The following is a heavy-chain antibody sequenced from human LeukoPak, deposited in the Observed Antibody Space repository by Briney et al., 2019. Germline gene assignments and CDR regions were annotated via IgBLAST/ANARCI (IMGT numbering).Heavy chain of an antibody. V-gene: IGHV4-30-2*01. J-gene: IGHJ4*02. D-gene: IGHD2-15*01. Sequence: PSQTLSLTCAVSGGSISSGSYSWSWIRQPPGKGLEWIGYIYPRGSTYYNPSLKSRVILSLDKSANQFSLNLSSVTAADTAVYYCARVISRRTGVTRYCSGGSCYSGYFDYWGQGTLVTVSS. CDR1: GGSISSGSYS. CDR2: IYPRGST. CDR3: ARVISRRTGVTRYCSGGSCYSGYFDY.